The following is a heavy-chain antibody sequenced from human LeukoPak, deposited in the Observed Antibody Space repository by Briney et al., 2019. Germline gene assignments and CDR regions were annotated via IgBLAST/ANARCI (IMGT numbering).Heavy chain of an antibody. CDR3: ARGTTLDY. CDR1: GGSFSGYH. Sequence: PSETLSLTCAVYGGSFSGYHWSWIRQPPGKGLEWIGEINHSGSTNYNPSLKSRVTISVDTSKNQFPLKLSSVTAADTAVYYCARGTTLDYWGQGTLVTVSS. V-gene: IGHV4-34*01. D-gene: IGHD1-7*01. J-gene: IGHJ4*02. CDR2: INHSGST.